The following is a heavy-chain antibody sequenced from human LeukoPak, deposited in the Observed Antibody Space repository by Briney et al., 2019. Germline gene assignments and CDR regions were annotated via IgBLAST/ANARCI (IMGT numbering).Heavy chain of an antibody. J-gene: IGHJ4*02. CDR1: GGSFSGYY. D-gene: IGHD6-13*01. Sequence: SETLSLTCAVYGGSFSGYYWSWIRQPPGKGLEWIGEINHSGSTNYNPSLKSRVTISVDTSKNQFSLKLSSVTAADTAVYYCARRGSSWYLKSFDYWGQGTLVTVSS. CDR3: ARRGSSWYLKSFDY. CDR2: INHSGST. V-gene: IGHV4-34*01.